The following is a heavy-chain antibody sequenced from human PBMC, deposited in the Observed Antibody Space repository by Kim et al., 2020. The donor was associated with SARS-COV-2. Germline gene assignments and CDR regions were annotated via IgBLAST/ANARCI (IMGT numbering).Heavy chain of an antibody. D-gene: IGHD6-19*01. CDR3: ARDLRYSSGGFDP. Sequence: YNPSLNSRVPISVAKSKNQFSLKLSYVTAADTAVYYCARDLRYSSGGFDPWGQGTLVTVSS. J-gene: IGHJ5*02. V-gene: IGHV4-4*02.